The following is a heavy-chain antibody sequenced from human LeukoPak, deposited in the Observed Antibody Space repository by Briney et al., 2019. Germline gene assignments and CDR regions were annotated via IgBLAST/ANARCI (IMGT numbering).Heavy chain of an antibody. V-gene: IGHV1-2*02. Sequence: ASVKVSCKASGYTFTGYYMHWVRQAPGQGLEWMGWINPNSGGTNYAQKFQGRVTMTRDTSISTAYMELSRLRSDDTAVYYCARERLPTKYCGGDCYTFDYWGQGTLVTVSS. CDR1: GYTFTGYY. J-gene: IGHJ4*02. D-gene: IGHD2-21*02. CDR3: ARERLPTKYCGGDCYTFDY. CDR2: INPNSGGT.